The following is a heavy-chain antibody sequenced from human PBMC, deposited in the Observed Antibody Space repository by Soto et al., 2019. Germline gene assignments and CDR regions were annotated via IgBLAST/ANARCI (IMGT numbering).Heavy chain of an antibody. V-gene: IGHV4-31*03. CDR3: ARVGSSSSGGNDYYGMDV. D-gene: IGHD6-6*01. Sequence: SETLSLSCTVSGGSISSGGYYWSWIPKHPGKGLEWIGYIYYSGSTYYNPSIKSGLTISVDTSKNQFSLKLSSVTAADTAVYYCARVGSSSSGGNDYYGMDVWGQGTTVTVSS. CDR1: GGSISSGGYY. CDR2: IYYSGST. J-gene: IGHJ6*02.